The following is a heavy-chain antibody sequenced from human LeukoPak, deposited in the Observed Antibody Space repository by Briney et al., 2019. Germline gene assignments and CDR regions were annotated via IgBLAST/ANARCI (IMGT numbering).Heavy chain of an antibody. J-gene: IGHJ4*02. Sequence: PGGSLRLSCAASGFTFSNYGMSWVRQAPGKGLEWVSAISGSGGSTYYADSVKGRFTISRDNSKNTLYLQMNSLRAEDTAVYYCAKDMPRYNGYDYWDYWGQGTLVTVSS. CDR3: AKDMPRYNGYDYWDY. V-gene: IGHV3-23*01. CDR1: GFTFSNYG. D-gene: IGHD5-12*01. CDR2: ISGSGGST.